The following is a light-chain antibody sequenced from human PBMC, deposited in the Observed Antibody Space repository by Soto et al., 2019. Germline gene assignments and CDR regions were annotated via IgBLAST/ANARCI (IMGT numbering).Light chain of an antibody. Sequence: DIQMTQSPSTLSAFVGDRVTITCRASQTISGWLAWYQQKPGKAPNLLIYRTSSLESGVPSRFGGSGSVTDFTLTIDNLQPDDFATYYCQQYNSDAFFGQGTKLEMK. CDR2: RTS. J-gene: IGKJ2*01. CDR1: QTISGW. V-gene: IGKV1-5*03. CDR3: QQYNSDAF.